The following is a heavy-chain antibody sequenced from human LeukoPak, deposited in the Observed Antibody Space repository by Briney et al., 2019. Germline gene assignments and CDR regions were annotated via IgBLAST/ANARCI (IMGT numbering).Heavy chain of an antibody. J-gene: IGHJ3*02. D-gene: IGHD2-2*01. CDR2: IYYSGST. CDR3: ARENSFYCSSTSCYLVI. Sequence: SETLSLTCTVSGGSISSYYWSWIRQPPGKGLEWIGYIYYSGSTNYNPSLKSRVTISVDTSKNQFSLKLSSVTAADTAVYYCARENSFYCSSTSCYLVIWGQGTMVTVSS. V-gene: IGHV4-59*08. CDR1: GGSISSYY.